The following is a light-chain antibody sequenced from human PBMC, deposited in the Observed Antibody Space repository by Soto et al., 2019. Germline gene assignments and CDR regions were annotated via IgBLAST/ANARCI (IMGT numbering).Light chain of an antibody. CDR1: QTISRN. J-gene: IGKJ2*01. V-gene: IGKV1-39*01. CDR2: AAS. Sequence: DIQMTQSPSSLSASVGDRVTITCRASQTISRNLLWYQQKPGKAPELLIYAASNLQSGVPSRFSGSGSGTDFTLTISSLQPEDFATYYCQQSYRNPYTFGQGTQLEIK. CDR3: QQSYRNPYT.